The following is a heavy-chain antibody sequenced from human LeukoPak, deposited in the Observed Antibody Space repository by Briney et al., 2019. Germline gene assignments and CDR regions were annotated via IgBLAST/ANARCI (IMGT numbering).Heavy chain of an antibody. V-gene: IGHV1-18*01. CDR3: ARDIVVVVAATPGHDAFDI. CDR2: ISAYNGNT. Sequence: ASVKVSCKASGYTFTSYGISWVRQAPGQGLEWMGWISAYNGNTNYAQKLQGRVTMTTDTPTSTAYMELRSLRSDDTAVYYCARDIVVVVAATPGHDAFDIWGQGTMVTVSS. D-gene: IGHD2-15*01. J-gene: IGHJ3*02. CDR1: GYTFTSYG.